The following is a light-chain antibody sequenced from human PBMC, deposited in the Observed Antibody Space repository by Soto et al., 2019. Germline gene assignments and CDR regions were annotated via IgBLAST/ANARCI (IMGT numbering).Light chain of an antibody. J-gene: IGLJ1*01. V-gene: IGLV1-51*01. CDR1: SSNIGNNY. CDR3: SSYTSSNTYV. Sequence: QSVLTQPPSVSAAPGQKVTISCSGSSSNIGNNYVSWYQQLPGTAPKLLIYDNNKRPSGIPDRFSGSKSGNTASLTISGLQAEDEADYYCSSYTSSNTYVFGTGTKV. CDR2: DNN.